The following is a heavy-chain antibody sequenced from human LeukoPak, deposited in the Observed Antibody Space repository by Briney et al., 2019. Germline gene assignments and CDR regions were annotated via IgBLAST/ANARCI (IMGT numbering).Heavy chain of an antibody. CDR2: IDRSNSDI. V-gene: IGHV3-21*01. Sequence: GGSLRLSCAASGFALSGYSINWVRQAPGKGLEWVSFIDRSNSDIYYADSVKGRFTISRDSARESVFLQLNRLRAEDTAVYYCTRDPGYSSSSISFWGQGTLVTVSS. D-gene: IGHD6-6*01. CDR3: TRDPGYSSSSISF. CDR1: GFALSGYS. J-gene: IGHJ4*02.